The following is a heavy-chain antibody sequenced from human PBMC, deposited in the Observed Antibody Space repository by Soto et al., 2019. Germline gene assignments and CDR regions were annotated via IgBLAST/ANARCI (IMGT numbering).Heavy chain of an antibody. V-gene: IGHV3-53*01. CDR1: GFTVKGNY. D-gene: IGHD3-16*01. J-gene: IGHJ4*02. CDR3: AGAYTYNYAFDY. CDR2: IFSAGMT. Sequence: SLRLSCAPSGFTVKGNYVGWARQASGKGMEWVSIIFSAGMTYYTDSVKGRFTISKDISTNTLSLQMNSLRADDTAVYFCAGAYTYNYAFDYWGLGTPVTVSS.